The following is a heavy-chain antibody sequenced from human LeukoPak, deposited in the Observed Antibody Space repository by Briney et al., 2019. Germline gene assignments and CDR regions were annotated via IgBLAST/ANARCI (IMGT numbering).Heavy chain of an antibody. CDR2: IYYSGST. J-gene: IGHJ6*03. Sequence: SETLSLTCTVSGGSISSYYWSWIRQPPGKGLEWIGYIYYSGSTNYNPSLKSRVTISVDTSKNQFSLKLSSVTAADTAVYYCARVTMVWGVTHYYYYYYMDVWGKGTTVTISS. D-gene: IGHD3-10*01. V-gene: IGHV4-59*01. CDR3: ARVTMVWGVTHYYYYYYMDV. CDR1: GGSISSYY.